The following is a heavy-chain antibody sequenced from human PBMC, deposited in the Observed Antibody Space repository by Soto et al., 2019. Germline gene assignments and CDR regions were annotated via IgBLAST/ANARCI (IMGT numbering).Heavy chain of an antibody. D-gene: IGHD1-26*01. CDR2: IRSKAYGGTT. CDR1: GFTFGDYA. Sequence: GGSLRLSCTASGFTFGDYAMSWFRQAPGKGLEWVGFIRSKAYGGTTEYAASVKGRFTISRDDSKSIAHLQMNSLKTEDTAVYYCTRDSSGSYYYYGMDVWGQGTTVTVSS. CDR3: TRDSSGSYYYYGMDV. V-gene: IGHV3-49*03. J-gene: IGHJ6*02.